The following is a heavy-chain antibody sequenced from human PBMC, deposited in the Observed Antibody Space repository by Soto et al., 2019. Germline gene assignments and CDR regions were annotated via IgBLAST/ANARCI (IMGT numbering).Heavy chain of an antibody. CDR2: ISYDGSNK. V-gene: IGHV3-30-3*01. J-gene: IGHJ5*02. D-gene: IGHD3-22*01. Sequence: LRLSCAASGFTFSSYAMHWVRQAPGKGLEWVAVISYDGSNKYYADSVKGRFTISRDNSKNTLYLQMNSLRAEDTAVYYCAREFGYYYDSSGSFDPWGQGTLVTVSS. CDR3: AREFGYYYDSSGSFDP. CDR1: GFTFSSYA.